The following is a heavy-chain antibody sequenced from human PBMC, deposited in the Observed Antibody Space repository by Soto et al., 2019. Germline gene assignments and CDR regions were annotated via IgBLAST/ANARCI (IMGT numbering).Heavy chain of an antibody. CDR1: EFTFSAYA. D-gene: IGHD3-9*01. CDR2: ISGTGGAT. J-gene: IGHJ4*02. Sequence: GGSLRLSCAASEFTFSAYAMSWVRQAPGKGLEWVSAISGTGGATYYADSVEGRFTISRDNSKNALYLQMNTLRAEDTAVYYCAKDQSKRGPQTIFEGGFDHWGQGTLVTVSS. CDR3: AKDQSKRGPQTIFEGGFDH. V-gene: IGHV3-23*01.